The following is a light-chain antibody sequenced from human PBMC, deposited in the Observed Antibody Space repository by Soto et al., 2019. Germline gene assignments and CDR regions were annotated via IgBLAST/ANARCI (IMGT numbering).Light chain of an antibody. J-gene: IGLJ1*01. Sequence: QSVLTQPASVSGSPGQSITISCTGTSSDIGAYNYVSWYQQHPGKAPKLLIYEVTNRPSGVSDRFSGSKSGNTASLTIPGLQAEDEANYYCNSYTTLSNRVFGTGTKATVL. CDR1: SSDIGAYNY. CDR3: NSYTTLSNRV. CDR2: EVT. V-gene: IGLV2-14*01.